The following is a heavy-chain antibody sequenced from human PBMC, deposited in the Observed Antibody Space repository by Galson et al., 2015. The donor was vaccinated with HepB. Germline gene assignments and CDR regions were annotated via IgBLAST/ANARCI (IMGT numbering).Heavy chain of an antibody. J-gene: IGHJ4*02. V-gene: IGHV3-30*18. D-gene: IGHD6-19*01. CDR2: ISYDGSNK. CDR1: GFTFSNYD. CDR3: AKDPYLNSALAGTMAGFDY. Sequence: SLRLSCAASGFTFSNYDMHWVRQAPGKGLEWVEVISYDGSNKYYADSVKGRFTISRDNSKNTLYLQMNSLRAEDTALYYCAKDPYLNSALAGTMAGFDYWGQGTLVTVSS.